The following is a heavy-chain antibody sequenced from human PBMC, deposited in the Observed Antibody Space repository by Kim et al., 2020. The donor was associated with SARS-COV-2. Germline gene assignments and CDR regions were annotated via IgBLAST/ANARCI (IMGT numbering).Heavy chain of an antibody. J-gene: IGHJ6*02. Sequence: ASVKVSCKASGYTFTSYGISWVRQAPGQGLEWMGWISAYNGNTNYAQKLQGRVTMTTDTSTSTAYMELRSLRSDDTAVYYCARDSSGWYGGDYYYYYGMDVWGQGTTVTVSS. D-gene: IGHD6-19*01. V-gene: IGHV1-18*01. CDR1: GYTFTSYG. CDR3: ARDSSGWYGGDYYYYYGMDV. CDR2: ISAYNGNT.